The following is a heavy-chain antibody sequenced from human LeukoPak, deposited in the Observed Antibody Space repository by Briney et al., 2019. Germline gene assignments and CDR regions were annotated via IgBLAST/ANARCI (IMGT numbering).Heavy chain of an antibody. V-gene: IGHV3-21*01. J-gene: IGHJ4*02. Sequence: GGSLRLSCAASGFTFSSYSMNWVRQAPGKGLEWVSSISSSSSYIYYADSVKGRFTISRDNAKYSLYLQMNSLRAEDTAVYYCARDRLANYDSSKLFDYWGQGTLVTVSS. CDR3: ARDRLANYDSSKLFDY. CDR1: GFTFSSYS. CDR2: ISSSSSYI. D-gene: IGHD3-22*01.